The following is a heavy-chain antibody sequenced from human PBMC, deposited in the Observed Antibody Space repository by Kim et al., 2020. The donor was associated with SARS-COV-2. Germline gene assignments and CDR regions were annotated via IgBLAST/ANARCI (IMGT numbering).Heavy chain of an antibody. V-gene: IGHV4-34*01. CDR3: ARDRQPYY. D-gene: IGHD1-1*01. CDR2: IKHSGST. CDR1: GGSFSGYY. Sequence: SETLSLTCAVCGGSFSGYYWSWIRQPPGKGLEWIGEIKHSGSTNYNPSLKSRVIISIDTSKNQFFLQLSSVTAADAAVYYCARDRQPYYWGQGTLVTVSS. J-gene: IGHJ4*02.